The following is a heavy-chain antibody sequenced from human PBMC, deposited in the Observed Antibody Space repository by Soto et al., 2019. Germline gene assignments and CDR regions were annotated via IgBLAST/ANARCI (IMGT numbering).Heavy chain of an antibody. D-gene: IGHD2-15*01. CDR1: GYTFTSYY. CDR2: INPSGGST. Sequence: EASVKVSCKASGYTFTSYYMHWVRQAPGQGLEWMGIINPSGGSTSYAQKFQGRVTMTRDTSTSTVYMELSSLRSEDTAVYYCARDIYCSGGSCYPINRFDPWGHGTLVTAPQ. V-gene: IGHV1-46*03. J-gene: IGHJ5*02. CDR3: ARDIYCSGGSCYPINRFDP.